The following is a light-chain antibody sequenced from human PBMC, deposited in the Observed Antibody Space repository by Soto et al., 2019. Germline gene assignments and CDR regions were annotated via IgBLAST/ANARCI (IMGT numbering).Light chain of an antibody. V-gene: IGKV1-5*03. J-gene: IGKJ1*01. CDR1: QTISSW. CDR2: KAS. Sequence: DIQMAQSPSTLSGSVGDRVTITCRASQTISSWLAWYQQKPGKAPKLLIYKASTLKSGVPSRFSGSGSGTEFTLTISSLQPDDFATYSCQHSNSYSEAFGQGTKVDIK. CDR3: QHSNSYSEA.